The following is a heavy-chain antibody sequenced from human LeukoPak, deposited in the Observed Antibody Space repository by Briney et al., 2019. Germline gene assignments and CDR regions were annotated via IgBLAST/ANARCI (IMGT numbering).Heavy chain of an antibody. CDR3: VRGGAINNYGSDY. CDR1: GFTFSNYW. D-gene: IGHD3-10*01. V-gene: IGHV3-74*01. J-gene: IGHJ4*02. Sequence: GGSLRLSCAASGFTFSNYWMHWVRQAPGKGLVWVSRIHSDGSSTSYADSVKGRFTISRDNAKNTLYLQMNSLRAKDTAVYYCVRGGAINNYGSDYWGQGTLVTVSS. CDR2: IHSDGSST.